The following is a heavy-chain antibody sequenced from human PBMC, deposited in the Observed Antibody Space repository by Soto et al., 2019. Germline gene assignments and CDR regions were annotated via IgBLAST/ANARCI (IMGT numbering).Heavy chain of an antibody. J-gene: IGHJ6*02. Sequence: PSETLSLTCTVSGGSISSYYWSWIQQPPGKXPEWIGYIYYSGSTNYNPSLKSRVTISVDTSKNQFSLKLSSVTAADTAVYYCARRGCSGGSCYGSVDYYYGMDVWGQGTTVTVSS. V-gene: IGHV4-59*01. CDR1: GGSISSYY. D-gene: IGHD2-15*01. CDR2: IYYSGST. CDR3: ARRGCSGGSCYGSVDYYYGMDV.